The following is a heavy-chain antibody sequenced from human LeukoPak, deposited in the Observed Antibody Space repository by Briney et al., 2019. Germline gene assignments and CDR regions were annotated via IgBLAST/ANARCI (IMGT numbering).Heavy chain of an antibody. D-gene: IGHD3-16*01. Sequence: PSETLSLTCTIFGASTSDYYWSWVRQPPGKGLEWIGYIHHTGSFDYNPSFNSRATISLDTSKNQFSLKLTSVTAADTAVYYCTRGHWALDCWGQGPLVTVSS. V-gene: IGHV4-59*01. CDR3: TRGHWALDC. CDR2: IHHTGSF. CDR1: GASTSDYY. J-gene: IGHJ4*02.